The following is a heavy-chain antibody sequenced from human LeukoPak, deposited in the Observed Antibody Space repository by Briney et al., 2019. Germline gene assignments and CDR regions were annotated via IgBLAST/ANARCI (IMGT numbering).Heavy chain of an antibody. D-gene: IGHD6-6*01. Sequence: ASVKVSCKASGYTFTSYGISWVRQAPGQGLEWMGWISAYNGNTNYAQKLQGRVTMTTDTSTSTAYMELRSLRSDDTAVYYCARDSGRRYSSSSEGFDYWGQGTLVTVSS. CDR2: ISAYNGNT. CDR1: GYTFTSYG. V-gene: IGHV1-18*01. J-gene: IGHJ4*02. CDR3: ARDSGRRYSSSSEGFDY.